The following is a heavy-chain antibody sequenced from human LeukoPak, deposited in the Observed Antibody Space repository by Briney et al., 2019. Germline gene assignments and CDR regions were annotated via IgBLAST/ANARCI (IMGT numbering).Heavy chain of an antibody. V-gene: IGHV3-7*03. CDR1: GFICRNYA. Sequence: QPGGSLRLSCLASGFICRNYAMHWVRQAPGTGLEWVANIKQDGSDKYYVDSVKGRFTISRDNAKNSLFLQMNSLRVEDTAVYYCVRGLDVWGQGTTVTVSS. CDR2: IKQDGSDK. CDR3: VRGLDV. J-gene: IGHJ6*02.